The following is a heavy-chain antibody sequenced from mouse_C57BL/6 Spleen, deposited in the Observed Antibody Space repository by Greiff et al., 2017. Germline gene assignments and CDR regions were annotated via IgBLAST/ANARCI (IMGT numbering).Heavy chain of an antibody. Sequence: VKLVESGAELAKPGASVKLSCKASGYTFTSYWMHWVKQRPGQGLEWIGYINPGSGYTKYNQKFKDKATLTADKSSSTAYMQLHSLTYEDSAVYYCARGNYPPYYDAMDYWGQGTSVTVSS. J-gene: IGHJ4*01. CDR3: ARGNYPPYYDAMDY. CDR2: INPGSGYT. CDR1: GYTFTSYW. V-gene: IGHV1-7*01. D-gene: IGHD2-1*01.